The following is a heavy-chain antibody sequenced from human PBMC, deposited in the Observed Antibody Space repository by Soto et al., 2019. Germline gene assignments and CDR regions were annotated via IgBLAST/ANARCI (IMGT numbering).Heavy chain of an antibody. CDR1: GFTFSSYW. CDR2: IKQDGSEK. Sequence: VQLVESGGGVVQPGRSLRLSCAASGFTFSSYWMSWVRQAPGKGLEWVANIKQDGSEKYYVDSVKGRFTISRDNAKNSLYLQMSSRRAEDTAVYYCAREVYSSGWYPFDYWGQGTLVTVSS. V-gene: IGHV3-7*01. CDR3: AREVYSSGWYPFDY. D-gene: IGHD6-19*01. J-gene: IGHJ4*02.